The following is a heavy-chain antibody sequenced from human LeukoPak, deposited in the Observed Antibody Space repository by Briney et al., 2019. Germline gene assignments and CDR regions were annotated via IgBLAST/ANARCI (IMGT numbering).Heavy chain of an antibody. CDR2: INHSGST. Sequence: SETLSLTCAVYGGSFSGYYWSWIRQPPGKGLGWIGEINHSGSTNYNPSLKSRVTISVDTSKNQFSLKLSSVTAADTAVYYCARRYSFSGSDYWGQGTLVTVSS. CDR1: GGSFSGYY. D-gene: IGHD6-19*01. CDR3: ARRYSFSGSDY. V-gene: IGHV4-34*01. J-gene: IGHJ4*02.